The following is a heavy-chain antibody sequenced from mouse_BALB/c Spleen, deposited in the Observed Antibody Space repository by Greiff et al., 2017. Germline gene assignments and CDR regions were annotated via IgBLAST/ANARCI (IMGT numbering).Heavy chain of an antibody. Sequence: GASVKISCKASGYSFTGYYMHWVKQSHGKSLEWIGYISCYNGATSYNQKFKGKATFTVDTSSSTAYMQFNSLTSEDSAVYYCASYYGSSYAMDYWGQGTSVTVSS. D-gene: IGHD1-1*01. CDR3: ASYYGSSYAMDY. CDR2: ISCYNGAT. V-gene: IGHV1S34*01. J-gene: IGHJ4*01. CDR1: GYSFTGYY.